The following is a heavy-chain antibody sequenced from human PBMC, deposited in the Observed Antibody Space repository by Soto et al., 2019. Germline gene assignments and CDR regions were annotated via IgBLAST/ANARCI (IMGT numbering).Heavy chain of an antibody. J-gene: IGHJ4*02. CDR1: GFTFSSYA. V-gene: IGHV3-30-3*01. D-gene: IGHD3-10*01. CDR2: ISYDGSNK. CDR3: ARGSSFDY. Sequence: QVQLVESGGGVVQPGRSLRLSCAASGFTFSSYAMHWVRQAPGKGLEWVAVISYDGSNKYYADSVKGRFTVSRDNSKNTLSVQMNSLRAEDTAVYYCARGSSFDYWGQGTLVTVSS.